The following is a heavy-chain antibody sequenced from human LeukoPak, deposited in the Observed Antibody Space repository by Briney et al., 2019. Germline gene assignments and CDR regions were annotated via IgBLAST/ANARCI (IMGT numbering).Heavy chain of an antibody. CDR1: GGSISSYY. D-gene: IGHD4-23*01. CDR2: IYYSGTT. J-gene: IGHJ3*02. V-gene: IGHV4-59*08. CDR3: ARHYYGGSGAFDI. Sequence: SETLSLTCTVSGGSISSYYWSWIRQPPGKGLEWIGYIYYSGTTYYNPSLKSRVTMSVDTSKKQFSLTLSFVTAADTAIYYCARHYYGGSGAFDIWGQGTMVTVS.